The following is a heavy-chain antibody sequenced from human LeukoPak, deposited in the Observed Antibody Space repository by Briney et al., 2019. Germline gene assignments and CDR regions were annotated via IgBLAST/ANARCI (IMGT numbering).Heavy chain of an antibody. CDR2: INHNGNVN. J-gene: IGHJ6*02. CDR1: GFTFSSSA. CDR3: ARGGGLDV. D-gene: IGHD3-16*01. Sequence: GGSLRLSCAASGFTFSSSAMSWVRQAPGKGLEWVASINHNGNVNYYVDSVKGRFTISRDNAKNSLYLQMSNLRAEDTAVYFCARGGGLDVWGQGATVTVSS. V-gene: IGHV3-7*03.